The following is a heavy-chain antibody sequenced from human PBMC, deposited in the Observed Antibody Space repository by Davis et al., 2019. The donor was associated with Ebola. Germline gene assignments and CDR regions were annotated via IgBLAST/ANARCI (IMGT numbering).Heavy chain of an antibody. Sequence: PGGSLRLSCEAFAFSFGIYGMHWVRQAPVKGLEWVASMSYHGSHTSYIDSVRGRFTISRDNSKNTLYLHMNSLRAEDTAVYFCAKEYCPNSGPYCTYFEVWGQGTQVTVSS. D-gene: IGHD3-10*01. CDR3: AKEYCPNSGPYCTYFEV. J-gene: IGHJ4*02. CDR1: AFSFGIYG. V-gene: IGHV3-30*18. CDR2: MSYHGSHT.